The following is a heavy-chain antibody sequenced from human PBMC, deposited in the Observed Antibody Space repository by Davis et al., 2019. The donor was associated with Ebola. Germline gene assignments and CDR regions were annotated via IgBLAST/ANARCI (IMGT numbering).Heavy chain of an antibody. V-gene: IGHV4-30-4*01. CDR1: GCSISSGDYS. CDR2: IYYSGST. CDR3: AVGLATVTTGWFDP. D-gene: IGHD4-17*01. J-gene: IGHJ5*02. Sequence: LRLSCTVSGCSISSGDYSWSWIRQPPGKGLEWIGYIYYSGSTYYNPSLKSRVTISVDTSKNQFSLKLSSVTAADTAVYYCAVGLATVTTGWFDPWGQGTLVTVSS.